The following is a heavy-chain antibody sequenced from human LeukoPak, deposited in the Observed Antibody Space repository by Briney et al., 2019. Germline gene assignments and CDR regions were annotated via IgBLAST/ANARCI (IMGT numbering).Heavy chain of an antibody. Sequence: SETLSLTCAVSGGSISSGGYYWSWIRQHPGKGLEWIGYIYYSGSTYYNPSLKSRVTISVDTSKNQFSLKLNSVTAADTAVYYCAKRRFLEWLSPHAFDIWGQGTMVTVSS. CDR1: GGSISSGGYY. CDR2: IYYSGST. D-gene: IGHD3-3*01. J-gene: IGHJ3*02. CDR3: AKRRFLEWLSPHAFDI. V-gene: IGHV4-31*11.